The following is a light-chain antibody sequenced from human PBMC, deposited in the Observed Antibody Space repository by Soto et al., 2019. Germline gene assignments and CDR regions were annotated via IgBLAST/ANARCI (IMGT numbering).Light chain of an antibody. V-gene: IGKV3-11*01. J-gene: IGKJ4*01. CDR3: QQRRIWPPLT. Sequence: EVVWTQSPATLSLSPGESATLSCRASQSGDIYFAWYQQKPGQAPRLLIYDAYNRATGIPARFSGSGSGTDFNLTISSLEPEDFAVYYCQQRRIWPPLTFGGGTKVEIK. CDR2: DAY. CDR1: QSGDIY.